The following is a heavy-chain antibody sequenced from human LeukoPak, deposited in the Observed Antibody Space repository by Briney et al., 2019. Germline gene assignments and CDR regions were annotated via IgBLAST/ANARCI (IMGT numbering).Heavy chain of an antibody. CDR3: AKAAATGSGYYFEY. V-gene: IGHV3-23*01. CDR1: GFTFSNYA. CDR2: ITGSGGNA. Sequence: GGSLRPSCTASGFTFSNYAMSWVRQAPGKGLEWVSTITGSGGNAYYADSVKGRFTIPRDNSKSTLYLQMNSLRPEDAAVYYCAKAAATGSGYYFEYWGQGALVTVSS. D-gene: IGHD6-13*01. J-gene: IGHJ4*02.